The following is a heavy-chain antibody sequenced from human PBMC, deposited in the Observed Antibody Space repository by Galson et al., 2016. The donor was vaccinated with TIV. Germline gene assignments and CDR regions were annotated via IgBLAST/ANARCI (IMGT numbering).Heavy chain of an antibody. D-gene: IGHD2-21*02. CDR2: IIPISGIA. J-gene: IGHJ4*02. Sequence: SVKVSCKASGAIFSNYPITWVRQAPGQGLEWMGGIIPISGIADNSQKFQGRVSITADVSTNTVYMELSSLRSEDTAVYYCASLTPCGSDCYYFDLWGQGTLVTVSS. CDR1: GAIFSNYP. V-gene: IGHV1-69*13. CDR3: ASLTPCGSDCYYFDL.